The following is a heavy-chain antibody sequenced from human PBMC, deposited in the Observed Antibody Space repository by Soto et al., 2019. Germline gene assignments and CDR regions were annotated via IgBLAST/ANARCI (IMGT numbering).Heavy chain of an antibody. D-gene: IGHD6-13*01. Sequence: GESLKISCKGSGYSFTSYWIGWVRQMPGKGLEWMGIIYPGDSDTRYSPSFRGQVTISADKSISTAYLQWSSLKASDTAMYYCARYSSSWYPYYYYGMDVWGQGTTVTVSS. V-gene: IGHV5-51*01. CDR2: IYPGDSDT. CDR3: ARYSSSWYPYYYYGMDV. CDR1: GYSFTSYW. J-gene: IGHJ6*02.